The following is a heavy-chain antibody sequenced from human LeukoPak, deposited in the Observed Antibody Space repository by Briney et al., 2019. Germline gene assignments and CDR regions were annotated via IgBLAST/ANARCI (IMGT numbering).Heavy chain of an antibody. CDR2: IYHSGST. D-gene: IGHD4-17*01. Sequence: SETLSLTCAVSGGSISSSNWWSWVRQPPGKGLEWIGEIYHSGSTNYNPSLKSRVTISVDKSKNQFSLKLSSVTAADTAVYYCARDMTTVTTSSSGFDYWGQGTLVTVSS. J-gene: IGHJ4*02. V-gene: IGHV4-4*02. CDR3: ARDMTTVTTSSSGFDY. CDR1: GGSISSSNW.